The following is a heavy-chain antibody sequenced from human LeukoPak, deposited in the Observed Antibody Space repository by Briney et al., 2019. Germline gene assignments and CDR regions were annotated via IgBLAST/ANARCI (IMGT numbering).Heavy chain of an antibody. J-gene: IGHJ4*01. Sequence: GRSLRLSPAPSGFALSSYAMSCVSDAPRKRLEWVSAISSRGDSPYYADSAKGRFPIHRDNSKTTLYLHRNSLRPRATAVINCANFECRSTSCLVYWGPGALVTVSS. CDR1: GFALSSYA. CDR3: ANFECRSTSCLVY. V-gene: IGHV3-23*01. CDR2: ISSRGDSP. D-gene: IGHD2-2*01.